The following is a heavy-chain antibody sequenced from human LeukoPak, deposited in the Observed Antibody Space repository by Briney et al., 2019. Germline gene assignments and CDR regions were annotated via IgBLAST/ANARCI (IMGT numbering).Heavy chain of an antibody. D-gene: IGHD1-26*01. V-gene: IGHV4-59*01. Sequence: PSETLSLTCTVSGGSISSYYWSWIRQPPGKGLEWIGYIYYSGSTNYNPSLKSRVTISVDTSKNQFSLKLSSVTAADRAVYYCAGYSGSLSSIDYWGQGTLVTVSS. CDR1: GGSISSYY. J-gene: IGHJ4*02. CDR3: AGYSGSLSSIDY. CDR2: IYYSGST.